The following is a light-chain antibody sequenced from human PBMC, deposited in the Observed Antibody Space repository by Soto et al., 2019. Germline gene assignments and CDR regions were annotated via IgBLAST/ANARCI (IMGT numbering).Light chain of an antibody. CDR2: DAS. V-gene: IGKV3-11*01. CDR3: QQRNNWPPIT. J-gene: IGKJ5*01. Sequence: EIVMTQSPATLSVSPGERATLSCRASQSVSSYLAWYQQKPGQAPRLLIYDASNRATGIPDRFSGSGSGTDFTLTISSLEPEDFAVYYCQQRNNWPPITFGQGTRLEIK. CDR1: QSVSSY.